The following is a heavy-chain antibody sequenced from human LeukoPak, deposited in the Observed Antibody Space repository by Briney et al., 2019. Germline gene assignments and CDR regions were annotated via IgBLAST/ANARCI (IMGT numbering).Heavy chain of an antibody. Sequence: SETLSLTCTVSGYSISSGYYWGWIRQPPGKGLEWIGSIYHSGSTYYNPSLKSRVTISVDTSKNQFSLKLSSVTAADTAVYYCAREGTAMVGDAFDIWGQGTMVTVSS. CDR3: AREGTAMVGDAFDI. CDR1: GYSISSGYY. V-gene: IGHV4-38-2*02. J-gene: IGHJ3*02. D-gene: IGHD5-18*01. CDR2: IYHSGST.